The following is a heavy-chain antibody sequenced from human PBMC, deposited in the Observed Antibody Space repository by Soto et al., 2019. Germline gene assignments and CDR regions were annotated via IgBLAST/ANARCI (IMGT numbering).Heavy chain of an antibody. CDR3: AREQRRDGYRAGSDY. D-gene: IGHD5-12*01. CDR1: GYTLTSYA. V-gene: IGHV1-3*01. CDR2: INAGNGNT. J-gene: IGHJ4*02. Sequence: QVWLVQSGAEGKKPGSSVKDYCKASGYTLTSYAMHWLRQAPGQRIEWIGWINAGNGNTKYSEKLQGRVTISRDTSASTAYMELSSLRSEDTAWYYCAREQRRDGYRAGSDYWGTGTQVTVSS.